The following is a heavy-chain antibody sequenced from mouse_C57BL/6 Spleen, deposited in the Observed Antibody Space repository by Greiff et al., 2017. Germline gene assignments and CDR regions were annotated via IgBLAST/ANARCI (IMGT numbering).Heavy chain of an antibody. Sequence: QVQLQQSGAELVRPGASVTLSCKASGYTFTDYEMHWVKQTPVHGLEWIGAIDPETGGTAYNQKFKGKAILTADKSSSTAYMELRSLTSEDSAVYYCTRGYSNDGYFDVWGTGTTVTVSS. V-gene: IGHV1-15*01. J-gene: IGHJ1*03. D-gene: IGHD2-12*01. CDR2: IDPETGGT. CDR1: GYTFTDYE. CDR3: TRGYSNDGYFDV.